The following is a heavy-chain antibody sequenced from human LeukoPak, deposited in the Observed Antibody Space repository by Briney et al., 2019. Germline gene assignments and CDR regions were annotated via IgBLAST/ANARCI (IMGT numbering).Heavy chain of an antibody. D-gene: IGHD6-6*01. CDR3: ATSSYSSSSS. Sequence: GGSLRLSCTAPGLTFTNYWMIWVRQAPGKGLDWVANINHDASEKYYVGSVEGRFTISRDNAKNSLFLQMNSLRAEDTGVYYCATSSYSSSSSWGQGTLVTVSS. CDR1: GLTFTNYW. CDR2: INHDASEK. V-gene: IGHV3-7*01. J-gene: IGHJ5*02.